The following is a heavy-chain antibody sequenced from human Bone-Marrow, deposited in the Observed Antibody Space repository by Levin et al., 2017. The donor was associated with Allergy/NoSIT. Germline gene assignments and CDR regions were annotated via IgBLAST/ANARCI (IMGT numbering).Heavy chain of an antibody. D-gene: IGHD4-17*01. Sequence: SETLSLTCTVSDGSIDNSDYYWTWIRQSPGTGLEWIGSIYYSGVTYFNPSLQGRGDIATDTSKNQFSLSLRSVSAADTAVYYCAATATGADYGDYYAGYHFAYWGQGTLVTVAS. CDR3: AATATGADYGDYYAGYHFAY. V-gene: IGHV4-30-4*01. CDR1: DGSIDNSDYY. J-gene: IGHJ4*02. CDR2: IYYSGVT.